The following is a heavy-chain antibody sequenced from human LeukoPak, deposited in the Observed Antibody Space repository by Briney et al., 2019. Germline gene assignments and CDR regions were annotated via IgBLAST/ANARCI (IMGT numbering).Heavy chain of an antibody. J-gene: IGHJ3*02. Sequence: GASVKVSCKASGYTFTSYGISWVRQAPGQGLEWMGWISAYNGNTNYAQKLQGRVTMTTDTSTSTAYMELRSLRSDDTAVYYCARDLTNYYDSSGYYYEDAFDIWGQGTMVTVSS. D-gene: IGHD3-22*01. V-gene: IGHV1-18*01. CDR2: ISAYNGNT. CDR1: GYTFTSYG. CDR3: ARDLTNYYDSSGYYYEDAFDI.